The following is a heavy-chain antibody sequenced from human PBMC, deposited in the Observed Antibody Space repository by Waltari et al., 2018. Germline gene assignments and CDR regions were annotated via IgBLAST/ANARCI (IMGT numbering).Heavy chain of an antibody. CDR2: IYYTGST. V-gene: IGHV4-59*01. CDR3: ARVDDWNALEY. J-gene: IGHJ4*02. Sequence: QVQLQESGPGLVKPSETLSLTCTVSGGSLTNYYWSWIRQPPGKRLEWLGYIYYTGSTNYSPSLKSRVTISVDTSKNQFSLKLTSVTAADSAVYYCARVDDWNALEYCGPGTLVTVSS. CDR1: GGSLTNYY. D-gene: IGHD1-1*01.